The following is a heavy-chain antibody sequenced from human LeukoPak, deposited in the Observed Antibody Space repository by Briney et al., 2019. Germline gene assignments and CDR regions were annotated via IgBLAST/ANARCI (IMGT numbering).Heavy chain of an antibody. V-gene: IGHV1-8*01. CDR2: MNPNSGNT. D-gene: IGHD4-11*01. J-gene: IGHJ3*02. Sequence: GASVKVSCKASGYTFTSYDINWVRQATGQVLEWMGWMNPNSGNTGYAQKFQGRVTMTRNTSISTAYMELSSLRSEDRAVYYCARGSKRYSNYLDDFDIWGQGTMVTVSS. CDR1: GYTFTSYD. CDR3: ARGSKRYSNYLDDFDI.